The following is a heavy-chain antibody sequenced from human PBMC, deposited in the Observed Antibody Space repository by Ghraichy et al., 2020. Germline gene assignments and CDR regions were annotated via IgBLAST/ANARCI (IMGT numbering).Heavy chain of an antibody. V-gene: IGHV3-23*01. D-gene: IGHD6-19*01. CDR1: GFTFSTYA. Sequence: GGSLRLSCVASGFTFSTYAMTWVRQAPGKGLEWVSTISGSGGSTYYADSVKGRFTISRDSSKNTLYLQMNSLRADDTAVYFCAKESVVGTKGKDWFDPWGQGTLVTVSS. CDR3: AKESVVGTKGKDWFDP. J-gene: IGHJ5*02. CDR2: ISGSGGST.